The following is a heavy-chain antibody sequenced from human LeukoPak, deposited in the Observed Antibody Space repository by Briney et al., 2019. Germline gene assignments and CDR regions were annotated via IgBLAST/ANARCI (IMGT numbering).Heavy chain of an antibody. V-gene: IGHV3-64*01. Sequence: GGSLRLSCAASGFTFSSYAMHWVRQAPGKGLEYVSAISSNGGSTYYANSVKGRFTISRDNSKNTLYLQMGSLRAEDMAVYYCARGRWWELLSFDYWGQGTLVTVSS. CDR2: ISSNGGST. D-gene: IGHD1-26*01. J-gene: IGHJ4*02. CDR1: GFTFSSYA. CDR3: ARGRWWELLSFDY.